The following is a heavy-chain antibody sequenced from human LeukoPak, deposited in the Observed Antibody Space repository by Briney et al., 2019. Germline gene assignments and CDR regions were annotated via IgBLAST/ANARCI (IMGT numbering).Heavy chain of an antibody. Sequence: ASVTVSCKASGYTFVNYDINWVRQAPGQGLEWMGWMNPTSGNTVYAQKLQGRVSMTRDTSISTAYMELSSLTYEDTAVYYCTMTSPAGYNLVGAFDTWGQGTKVTVSS. J-gene: IGHJ3*02. CDR1: GYTFVNYD. D-gene: IGHD5-24*01. CDR3: TMTSPAGYNLVGAFDT. CDR2: MNPTSGNT. V-gene: IGHV1-8*01.